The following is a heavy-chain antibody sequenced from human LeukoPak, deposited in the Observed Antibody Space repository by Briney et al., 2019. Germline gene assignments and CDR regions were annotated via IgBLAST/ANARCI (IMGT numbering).Heavy chain of an antibody. D-gene: IGHD5-24*01. Sequence: SVKVSCKASGGTFSSYAISWVRQAPGQGLEWMGRIIPIFGTANYAQKFQGRVTITTDESTSTAYMELSSLRSEDTAVYYCARARGDGYNPDAFDIWGQGTMVTVSS. CDR1: GGTFSSYA. CDR2: IIPIFGTA. J-gene: IGHJ3*02. CDR3: ARARGDGYNPDAFDI. V-gene: IGHV1-69*05.